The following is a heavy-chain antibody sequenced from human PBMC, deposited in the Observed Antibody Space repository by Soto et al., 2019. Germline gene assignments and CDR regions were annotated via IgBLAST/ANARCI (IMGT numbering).Heavy chain of an antibody. CDR1: GYTFTAYY. CDR3: ARSIAARRTVDY. Sequence: ASVKVSCKVSGYTFTAYYMHWVRQAPGQGLEWMGWVNPNSGGTNYAQKFQGRVTMTRDTSISTAYMELTRLRSDDTAVYYCARSIAARRTVDYWGQGTLVTVSS. J-gene: IGHJ4*01. V-gene: IGHV1-2*02. CDR2: VNPNSGGT. D-gene: IGHD6-6*01.